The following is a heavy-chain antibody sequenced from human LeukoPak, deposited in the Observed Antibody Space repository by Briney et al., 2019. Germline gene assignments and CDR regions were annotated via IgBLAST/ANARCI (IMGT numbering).Heavy chain of an antibody. CDR1: GGSISSSSYY. CDR3: ARVDHYGSGSYYNVGSSTFDY. D-gene: IGHD3-10*01. Sequence: KTSETLSLTCTVSGGSISSSSYYWGWIRQPPGKGLEWIGSIYYSGSTYYNPSLKSRVTISVDTSKNQFSLKLSSVTAADTAVYYCARVDHYGSGSYYNVGSSTFDYWGQGTLVTVSS. J-gene: IGHJ4*02. V-gene: IGHV4-39*07. CDR2: IYYSGST.